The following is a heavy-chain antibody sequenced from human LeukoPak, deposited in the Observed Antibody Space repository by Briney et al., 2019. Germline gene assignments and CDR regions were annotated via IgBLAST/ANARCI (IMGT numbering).Heavy chain of an antibody. CDR3: ARLQEDSSGCYYFDY. J-gene: IGHJ4*02. CDR2: IYYSGST. CDR1: GGSISSGGYY. Sequence: SQTLSLTCTVSGGSISSGGYYWSWIRQHPGKGLEWIGYIYYSGSTYYNPSLKSRVTISVDTSKNQFSLKLSSVTAADTAVYYCARLQEDSSGCYYFDYWGQGTLVTVSS. V-gene: IGHV4-31*03. D-gene: IGHD3-22*01.